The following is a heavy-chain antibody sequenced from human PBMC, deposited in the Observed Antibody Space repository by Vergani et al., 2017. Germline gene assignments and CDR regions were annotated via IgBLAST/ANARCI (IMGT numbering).Heavy chain of an antibody. CDR3: ARVNTETNGHLYYYYYMDV. CDR2: IDHTGRR. Sequence: QVQLQQWGGGLLKPSETLSLTCVVNGESFTSYHWTWIRQSPGEGLEWVGDIDHTGRRDYNPSLKSRLTMSVDKSRNQFSLTLNSVTSTDTAIYFCARVNTETNGHLYYYYYMDVWGQGTAVTVS. CDR1: GESFTSYH. J-gene: IGHJ6*03. D-gene: IGHD4-11*01. V-gene: IGHV4-34*01.